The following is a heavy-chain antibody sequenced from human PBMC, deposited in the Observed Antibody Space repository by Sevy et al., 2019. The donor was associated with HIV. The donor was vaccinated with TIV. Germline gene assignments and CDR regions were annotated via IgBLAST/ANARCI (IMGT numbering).Heavy chain of an antibody. J-gene: IGHJ4*01. CDR1: GFTFSSYS. CDR3: ARDLNWAFDY. CDR2: ITSSSSSI. Sequence: GGCLRLSCTASGFTFSSYSMNWVRQAPGRGLEWVSYITSSSSSIQYADSVKGRFTISRDNAKNSLYLQMNSLRDEDTAVYYCARDLNWAFDYWGHGTLVTVSS. V-gene: IGHV3-48*02. D-gene: IGHD3-16*01.